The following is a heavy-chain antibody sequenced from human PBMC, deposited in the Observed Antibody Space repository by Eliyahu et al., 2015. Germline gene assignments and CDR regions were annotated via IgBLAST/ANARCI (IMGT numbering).Heavy chain of an antibody. V-gene: IGHV4-34*01. CDR2: INHSGST. Sequence: QVQLQQWGAGLLKPSETLSLTCAVYGGSFSGYYWSXIRQPPGKGLEWIGEINHSGSTNYNPSLKSRVTISVDTSKNQFSLKLSSVTAADTAVYYCARRVRGQWLRGPYYFDYWGQGTLVTVSS. CDR3: ARRVRGQWLRGPYYFDY. D-gene: IGHD6-19*01. CDR1: GGSFSGYY. J-gene: IGHJ4*02.